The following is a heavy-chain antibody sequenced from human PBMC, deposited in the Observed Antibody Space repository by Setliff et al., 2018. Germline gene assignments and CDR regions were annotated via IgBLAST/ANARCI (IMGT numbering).Heavy chain of an antibody. V-gene: IGHV1-46*01. CDR3: ARDREQWLVPSYYYYYYGMDV. CDR1: GYTFTSYA. J-gene: IGHJ6*02. CDR2: INPSGGST. Sequence: CKASGYTFTSYAVNWVRQATGQGLEWMGIINPSGGSTSYAQKFQGRVTMTRDTSTSTVYMELSSLRSEDTAVYYCARDREQWLVPSYYYYYYGMDVWGQGTTVTVSS. D-gene: IGHD6-19*01.